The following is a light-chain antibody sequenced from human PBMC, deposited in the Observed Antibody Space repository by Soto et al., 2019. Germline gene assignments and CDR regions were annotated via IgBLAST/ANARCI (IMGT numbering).Light chain of an antibody. CDR3: QSADTSDTYQVL. V-gene: IGLV3-25*02. Sequence: SYELTQPPSVSVSPGQTARITCSGLSSPKQYTSWYQQKSGQAPVMVIFNDNERPSGIPERFSGSNSGTTVTLTISGVQSEDEADYYCQSADTSDTYQVLFGGGTKLTVL. J-gene: IGLJ2*01. CDR2: NDN. CDR1: SSPKQY.